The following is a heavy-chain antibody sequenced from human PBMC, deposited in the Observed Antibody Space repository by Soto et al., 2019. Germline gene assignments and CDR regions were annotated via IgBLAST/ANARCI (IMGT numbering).Heavy chain of an antibody. V-gene: IGHV4-4*07. CDR1: GGSISSYY. D-gene: IGHD2-21*02. CDR2: FFSSGSS. Sequence: QVQLQESGPGLVKPSETLSLTCTVSGGSISSYYWSWIRQPAGKGLEWIGRFFSSGSSHYNPSLKSRVTMFSGTSKDPFPLKLSSFTPPDTGLDYCARKIGVVTAKNWFDPWGQGTLVTVSS. CDR3: ARKIGVVTAKNWFDP. J-gene: IGHJ5*02.